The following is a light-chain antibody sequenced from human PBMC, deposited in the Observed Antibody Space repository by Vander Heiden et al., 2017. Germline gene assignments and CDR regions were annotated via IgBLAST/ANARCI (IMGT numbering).Light chain of an antibody. V-gene: IGLV1-44*01. CDR3: AAWDDSLNGPV. Sequence: QSVLPQPPSPSGPPGPRVTLPCSGSTSTIGRYPVTWYQQLPGTAPKHLIYSNDQGPSGVPDRFSGSKSGTSASLAISGLQSEDETEYYCAAWDDSLNGPVFGGGTKLTVL. CDR2: SND. CDR1: TSTIGRYP. J-gene: IGLJ2*01.